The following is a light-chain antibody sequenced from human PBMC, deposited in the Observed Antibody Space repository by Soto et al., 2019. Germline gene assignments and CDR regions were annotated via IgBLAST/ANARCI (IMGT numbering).Light chain of an antibody. J-gene: IGKJ1*01. V-gene: IGKV1-33*01. CDR1: QDISNY. CDR3: QQYNSYLWT. CDR2: DAS. Sequence: DIQMTQSPSSLSASVGDRVTITCRASQDISNYLNWYQQKPGKAPKLLIYDASNLETGVPSRFSGSGSGTEFTLTSSSLQPDDFATYYCQQYNSYLWTFGQGTKVDIK.